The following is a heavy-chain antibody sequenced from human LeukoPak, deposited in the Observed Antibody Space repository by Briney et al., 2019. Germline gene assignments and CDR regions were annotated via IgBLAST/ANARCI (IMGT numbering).Heavy chain of an antibody. J-gene: IGHJ4*02. CDR2: ISYDGNSQ. D-gene: IGHD1-14*01. V-gene: IGHV3-30*19. CDR1: GFTFSGYG. Sequence: GGSLRLSCAASGFTFSGYGIHWVRQAPGKGLEWVAIISYDGNSQYYADSVRGRFTISRDNSKNTVSLQMDSLRAEDTAAYYCAGGRGGHFGTCYFDYWGQGALVTVSS. CDR3: AGGRGGHFGTCYFDY.